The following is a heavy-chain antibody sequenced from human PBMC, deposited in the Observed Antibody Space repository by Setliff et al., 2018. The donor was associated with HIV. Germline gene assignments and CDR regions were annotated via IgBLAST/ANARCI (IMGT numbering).Heavy chain of an antibody. Sequence: PGGSLRLSCAVAGFSFSNYAMTWVRQAPGKGLEWASALAGTSASTYYADSVKGRFTISRDSSKGMLYLQMNSLRVDDTAIYYCAKPLTQWGVSPYHYAFGVWGQGTTVTVSS. CDR3: AKPLTQWGVSPYHYAFGV. CDR2: LAGTSAST. V-gene: IGHV3-23*01. J-gene: IGHJ6*02. D-gene: IGHD1-26*01. CDR1: GFSFSNYA.